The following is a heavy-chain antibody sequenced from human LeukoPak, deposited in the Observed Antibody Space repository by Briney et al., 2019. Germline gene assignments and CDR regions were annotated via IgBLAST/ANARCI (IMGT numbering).Heavy chain of an antibody. D-gene: IGHD3-22*01. Sequence: GGSLRLSCAASGFTFNSYAMHWVRQAPGKGLEWVAVISYDGSNKYYADSVKGRFTISRDNSKNTLYLQMNSLRAGDTAVYYCAKSSYYDSSGFYREYYFDYWGQGTLVPVSS. CDR1: GFTFNSYA. CDR3: AKSSYYDSSGFYREYYFDY. J-gene: IGHJ4*02. CDR2: ISYDGSNK. V-gene: IGHV3-30*04.